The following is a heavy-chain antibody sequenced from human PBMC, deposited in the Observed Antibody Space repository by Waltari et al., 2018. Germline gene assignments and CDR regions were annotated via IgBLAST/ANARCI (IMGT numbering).Heavy chain of an antibody. CDR3: ARGGVWSSWTSPWMYGMDV. CDR1: GFTFSSYG. D-gene: IGHD6-13*01. CDR2: IGDDGSNK. Sequence: QEQLVESGGGVVQPGRSLRLSCEASGFTFSSYGMHWVRQAPGKGLEWVALIGDDGSNKYYADSVKGRFTSSRDNSKNTLYLQMNSLRADDTAVYYCARGGVWSSWTSPWMYGMDVWGQGTTVTVSS. V-gene: IGHV3-33*01. J-gene: IGHJ6*02.